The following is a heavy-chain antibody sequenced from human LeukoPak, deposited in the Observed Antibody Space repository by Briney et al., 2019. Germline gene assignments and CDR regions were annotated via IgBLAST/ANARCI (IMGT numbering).Heavy chain of an antibody. J-gene: IGHJ4*02. V-gene: IGHV3-23*01. D-gene: IGHD3-22*01. CDR3: AKPHPYYYSSSGYSATYYFDY. CDR1: GFTFSSYA. Sequence: GGSLRLSCAASGFTFSSYAMSWVRQAPGKGLEWVSAISGSDGTTYYADSVKGRFTISRDNSKNTLYVQMNSLRAEDTAVYYCAKPHPYYYSSSGYSATYYFDYWGQGTLVTVSS. CDR2: ISGSDGTT.